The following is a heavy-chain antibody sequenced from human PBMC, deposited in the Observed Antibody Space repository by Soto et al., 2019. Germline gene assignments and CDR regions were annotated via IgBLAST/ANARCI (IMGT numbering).Heavy chain of an antibody. J-gene: IGHJ4*02. CDR2: ISYDGSNK. CDR1: GFTFSSYA. Sequence: GGSLRLSCAASGFTFSSYAMHWVRQAPGKGLEWVAVISYDGSNKYYADSVKGRFTISRDNSKNTLYLQMNSLRAEDTAVYYCAANYYDMGYWGQGTLVTVSS. D-gene: IGHD3-22*01. CDR3: AANYYDMGY. V-gene: IGHV3-30-3*01.